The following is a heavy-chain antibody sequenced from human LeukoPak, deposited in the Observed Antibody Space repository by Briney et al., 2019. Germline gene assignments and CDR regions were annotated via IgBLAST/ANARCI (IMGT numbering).Heavy chain of an antibody. CDR3: ARGGGPYGGYSYFDY. J-gene: IGHJ4*02. V-gene: IGHV1-46*01. D-gene: IGHD4-23*01. Sequence: GASVKVSCKASGYTFTSYYMHWVRQAPGQGLEWMGIINPSGGSTSYAQKFQGRVTMTRDTSTSTVYMELSSLRSEDTAVYYCARGGGPYGGYSYFDYWGQGTLVTVSS. CDR1: GYTFTSYY. CDR2: INPSGGST.